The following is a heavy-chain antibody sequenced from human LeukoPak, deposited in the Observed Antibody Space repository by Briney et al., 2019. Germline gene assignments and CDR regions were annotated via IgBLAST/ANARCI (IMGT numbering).Heavy chain of an antibody. D-gene: IGHD3-22*01. Sequence: PSETLSLTCTVSGGSISSYYWSWIRQPAGKGLEWIGRIYTSGSTNYNPSLKSRVTMSVDTSKNQFSLKLSSVTAADTAVYYCARTPYDSGGYYLYYYYYYMDVWGKGTTVTVSS. CDR3: ARTPYDSGGYYLYYYYYYMDV. J-gene: IGHJ6*03. CDR1: GGSISSYY. CDR2: IYTSGST. V-gene: IGHV4-4*07.